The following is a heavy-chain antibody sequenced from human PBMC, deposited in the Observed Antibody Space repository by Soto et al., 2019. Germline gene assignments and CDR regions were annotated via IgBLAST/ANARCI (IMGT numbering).Heavy chain of an antibody. CDR1: GASMTNYY. Sequence: HVQVQESGPGLVKPSETLSLTCSVSGASMTNYYWSWIRQPPGKRLEWIAYIFYSGSTKYNPSFESRVIVSVDTSRNQFSLKLSSLTAADTAVYYCARWHSSSGYYGMDVWGQGTTVTVSS. D-gene: IGHD6-25*01. CDR3: ARWHSSSGYYGMDV. V-gene: IGHV4-59*01. J-gene: IGHJ6*02. CDR2: IFYSGST.